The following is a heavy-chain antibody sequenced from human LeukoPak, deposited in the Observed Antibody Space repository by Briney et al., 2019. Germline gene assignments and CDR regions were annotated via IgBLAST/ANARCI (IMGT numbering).Heavy chain of an antibody. Sequence: SETLSLTCTVSGYSISSGYYWGWIRQPPGKGLEWIGSTYHSGSTYYNPSLKSRVTISVDTSKNQFSLTLSSVTAADTAVYYCARSDGYGLVGIWGQGTMVTVSS. D-gene: IGHD3-10*01. V-gene: IGHV4-38-2*02. J-gene: IGHJ3*02. CDR1: GYSISSGYY. CDR3: ARSDGYGLVGI. CDR2: TYHSGST.